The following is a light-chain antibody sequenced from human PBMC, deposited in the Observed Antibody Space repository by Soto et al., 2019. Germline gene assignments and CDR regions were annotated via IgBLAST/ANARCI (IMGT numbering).Light chain of an antibody. CDR2: DVS. V-gene: IGLV2-14*03. J-gene: IGLJ1*01. CDR3: NSYTTSSSLYV. CDR1: SSDIGGYDH. Sequence: QSVLTQPASVSGSPGQSITIPCTGTSSDIGGYDHVSWYQQHPGKAPKLMVCDVSNRPSGVSDRFSGSKSANTASLTISGLQAEDEADYYCNSYTTSSSLYVFGTGTKVTVL.